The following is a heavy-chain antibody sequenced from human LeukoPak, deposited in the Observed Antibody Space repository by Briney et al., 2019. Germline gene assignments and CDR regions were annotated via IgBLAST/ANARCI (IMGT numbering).Heavy chain of an antibody. D-gene: IGHD2-15*01. V-gene: IGHV3-7*03. J-gene: IGHJ3*02. CDR1: GFSFTSYW. Sequence: GGSLRLSCVASGFSFTSYWMSWVRQTPGKDLEFVANINQDAGTTNYVDSVKGRFTISRDNAENSLYLQMSSLRAEDTALYYCARDPGWSSFDIWGQGIMVTVSS. CDR2: INQDAGTT. CDR3: ARDPGWSSFDI.